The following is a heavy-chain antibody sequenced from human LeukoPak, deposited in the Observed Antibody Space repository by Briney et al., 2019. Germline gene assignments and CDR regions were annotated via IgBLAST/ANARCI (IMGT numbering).Heavy chain of an antibody. D-gene: IGHD4-23*01. Sequence: PGGSLRLSCAASGFTFDDYAMHWVRQAPGKVLECVSLISWDGGSTYYADSVKGRFTISRDNSKNSLYLQMNSLRAEDTALYYCAKDTVDYGGNALDYWGQGTLVTVSS. CDR2: ISWDGGST. CDR3: AKDTVDYGGNALDY. V-gene: IGHV3-43D*03. J-gene: IGHJ4*02. CDR1: GFTFDDYA.